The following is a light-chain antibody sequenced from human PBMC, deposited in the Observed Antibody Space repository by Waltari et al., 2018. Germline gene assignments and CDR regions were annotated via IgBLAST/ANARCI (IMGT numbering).Light chain of an antibody. CDR1: SSTIGNNY. CDR2: ENP. V-gene: IGLV1-51*02. Sequence: QSVLTQPPSVSAAPGQRVTISCSGGSSTIGNNYVSWYRQFPGKAPKLPIQENPRRPSGIPGRFCVSSSGTSATLDITGLQAVDEADYYCGTWDSSLSGAVFGGGTHLTVL. CDR3: GTWDSSLSGAV. J-gene: IGLJ7*01.